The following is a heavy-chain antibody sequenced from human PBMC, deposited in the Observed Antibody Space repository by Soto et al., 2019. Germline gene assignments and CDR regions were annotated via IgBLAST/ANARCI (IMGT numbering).Heavy chain of an antibody. D-gene: IGHD6-19*01. CDR3: AKDPSIAVAEYYFDY. CDR2: ISGSGGST. J-gene: IGHJ4*02. CDR1: GFTFSSYA. V-gene: IGHV3-23*01. Sequence: EVQLLESGGGLVQPGGSLRLSCAASGFTFSSYAMSWVRQAPGKGLEWVSAISGSGGSTYYADSVKGRFTISRDNSKNTLYLQKNSLRAEYTAVYYCAKDPSIAVAEYYFDYWGQGTLVTVSS.